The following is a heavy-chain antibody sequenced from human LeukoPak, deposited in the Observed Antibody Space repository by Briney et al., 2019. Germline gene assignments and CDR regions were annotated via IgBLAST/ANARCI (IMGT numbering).Heavy chain of an antibody. J-gene: IGHJ4*02. Sequence: GGSLRLSCAASGFIFHTYDMSWVRQAPGKGPVWVSGISGGATRTYYTDSVTGRFTISRDNSKNTLYPQMNSLRGEDTAVYFCAKGGGRGDYDLTGRFSTHFDSWGQGTPVIVSS. CDR1: GFIFHTYD. CDR3: AKGGGRGDYDLTGRFSTHFDS. D-gene: IGHD4-17*01. V-gene: IGHV3-23*01. CDR2: ISGGATRT.